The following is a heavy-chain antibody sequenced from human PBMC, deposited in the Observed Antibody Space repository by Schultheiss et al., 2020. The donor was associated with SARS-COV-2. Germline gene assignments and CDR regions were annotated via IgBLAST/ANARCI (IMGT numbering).Heavy chain of an antibody. Sequence: GGSLRLSCAASGFTFSSYAMHWVRQAPGKGLEWVAVIWYDGSNKYYADSVKGRFTISRDNSKNTLYLQMNSLRAEDTAVYYCARDRFDYGSGSYYNVGAFDIWGQGTMVTGSS. CDR1: GFTFSSYA. CDR2: IWYDGSNK. V-gene: IGHV3-30*04. CDR3: ARDRFDYGSGSYYNVGAFDI. J-gene: IGHJ3*02. D-gene: IGHD3-10*01.